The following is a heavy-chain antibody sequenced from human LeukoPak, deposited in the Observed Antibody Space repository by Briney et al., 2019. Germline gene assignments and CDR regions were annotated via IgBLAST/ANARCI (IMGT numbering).Heavy chain of an antibody. CDR3: AGGGGSLTF. CDR1: GFCFRTST. CDR2: ITSRGACM. V-gene: IGHV3-21*06. Sequence: GGSLRLSCAASGFCFRTSTMNWVRQAPGKGLELVSLITSRGACMFPVASVQGRFTISRDNANNSLFLQLSSLRAEDTAVYYCAGGGGSLTFWGQGILVTVSP. J-gene: IGHJ4*02. D-gene: IGHD1-26*01.